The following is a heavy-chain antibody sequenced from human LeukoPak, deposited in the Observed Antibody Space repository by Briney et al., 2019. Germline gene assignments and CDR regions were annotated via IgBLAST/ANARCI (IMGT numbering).Heavy chain of an antibody. D-gene: IGHD1-26*01. J-gene: IGHJ4*02. CDR2: INHSGST. V-gene: IGHV4-39*07. Sequence: KASETLSLTCTVSGGSVSSGSYYWSWIRQPPGKGLEWIGEINHSGSTNYNPSLKSRVTTSVDTSKNQFSLKLSSVTAADTAVYYCARGRAGPRYSGSYYQRWGQGTLVTVSS. CDR1: GGSVSSGSYY. CDR3: ARGRAGPRYSGSYYQR.